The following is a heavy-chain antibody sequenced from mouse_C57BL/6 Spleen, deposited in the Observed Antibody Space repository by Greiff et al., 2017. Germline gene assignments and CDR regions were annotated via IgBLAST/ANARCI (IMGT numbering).Heavy chain of an antibody. D-gene: IGHD2-1*01. CDR1: GYTFTDYY. V-gene: IGHV1-26*01. Sequence: EVQVQQSGPELVKPGASVKISCKASGYTFTDYYMNWVKQSHGKSLEWIGDINPNNGGTSYNQKFKGKATLTVDKSSSTAYMELRSLTSEDSAVYYCAREVTNYYAMDYWGQGTSVTVSS. CDR2: INPNNGGT. CDR3: AREVTNYYAMDY. J-gene: IGHJ4*01.